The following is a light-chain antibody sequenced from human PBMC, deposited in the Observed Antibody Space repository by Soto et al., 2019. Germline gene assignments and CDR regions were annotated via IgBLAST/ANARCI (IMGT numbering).Light chain of an antibody. J-gene: IGLJ2*01. Sequence: QSALTQPPSMSGAPGQRVTISCTGSSSNIGAGYDVHWYQQLPGTAPNLLIYGNSNRPSGVPDRFSGSKSGTAASLAITGLQAEAEADYYCQSYDSSLSGSGVFGGGTKLTVL. CDR3: QSYDSSLSGSGV. V-gene: IGLV1-40*01. CDR2: GNS. CDR1: SSNIGAGYD.